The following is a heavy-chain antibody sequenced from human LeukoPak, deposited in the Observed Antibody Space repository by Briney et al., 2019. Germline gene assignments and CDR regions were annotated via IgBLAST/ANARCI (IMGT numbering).Heavy chain of an antibody. V-gene: IGHV3-7*01. CDR2: IKGDGSEK. J-gene: IGHJ4*02. CDR1: GFTFSSYW. Sequence: GESLRLSCAASGFTFSSYWTSWVRQAPGKGLEWVANIKGDGSEKYYVDSVKGRFTISRDNAKNSLYLQMNSLRAEDTAVYYCASPAKYSDTWYFDYWGKGTLVTVSS. CDR3: ASPAKYSDTWYFDY. D-gene: IGHD6-6*01.